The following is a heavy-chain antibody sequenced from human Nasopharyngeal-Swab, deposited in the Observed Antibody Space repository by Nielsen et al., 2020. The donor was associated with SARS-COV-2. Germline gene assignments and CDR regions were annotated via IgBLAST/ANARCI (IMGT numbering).Heavy chain of an antibody. CDR1: GYTFTDYY. CDR3: ARDDGDVPGVTGSGPPGGF. D-gene: IGHD2-8*01. J-gene: IGHJ4*02. Sequence: ASVKVSCKASGYTFTDYYMHWVRQAPGQGREWMGRTNPNSGDTNYAQNFQGRVTMTRDTSIKTAYMELSSLRSDDTAVYYCARDDGDVPGVTGSGPPGGFWGQGTLVTVSS. CDR2: TNPNSGDT. V-gene: IGHV1-2*06.